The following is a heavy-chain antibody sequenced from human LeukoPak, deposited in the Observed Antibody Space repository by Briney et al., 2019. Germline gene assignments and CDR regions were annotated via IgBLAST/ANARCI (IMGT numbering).Heavy chain of an antibody. CDR3: TRDRPHNWFDP. CDR1: GFSFSNYW. J-gene: IGHJ5*02. V-gene: IGHV3-74*01. D-gene: IGHD6-6*01. Sequence: GGSLRLSCAASGFSFSNYWMHWVRQVPGKALVCVAHIENDGSRTSYADSVKGRFTISRDNAKNTLYLQMNSLREEDTALYYCTRDRPHNWFDPWGQGTLVTVSS. CDR2: IENDGSRT.